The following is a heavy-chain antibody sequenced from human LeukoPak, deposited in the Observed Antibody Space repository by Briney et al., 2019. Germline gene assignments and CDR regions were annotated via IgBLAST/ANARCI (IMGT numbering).Heavy chain of an antibody. V-gene: IGHV1-69*02. CDR2: IIPILGIA. D-gene: IGHD2-15*01. CDR1: GYTFTGYY. Sequence: SVKVSCKASGYTFTGYYMHWVRQAPGQGLEWMGRIIPILGIANYAQKFQGRVTITADKSTSTAYMELSSLRSEDTAVYYCASYCSGGSCYSNGMDVWGQGTTVTVSS. J-gene: IGHJ6*02. CDR3: ASYCSGGSCYSNGMDV.